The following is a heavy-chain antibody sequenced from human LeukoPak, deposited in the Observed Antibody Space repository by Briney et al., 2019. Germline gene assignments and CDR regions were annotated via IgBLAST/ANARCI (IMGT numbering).Heavy chain of an antibody. J-gene: IGHJ1*01. D-gene: IGHD6-19*01. CDR1: GDTFSSYA. Sequence: ASVKVSCKASGDTFSSYAISWVRQAPGQGLEWMGWINPNSGGTNYAQKFQGRVTMTRDTSISTAYMELSRLRSDDTAVYYCARENRYSSGWWDFQHWGQGTLVTVSS. CDR2: INPNSGGT. V-gene: IGHV1-2*02. CDR3: ARENRYSSGWWDFQH.